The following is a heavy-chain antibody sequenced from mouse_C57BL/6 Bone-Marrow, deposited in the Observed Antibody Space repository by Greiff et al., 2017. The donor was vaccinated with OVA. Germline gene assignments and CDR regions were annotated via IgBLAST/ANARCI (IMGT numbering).Heavy chain of an antibody. CDR1: GYSITSDY. CDR3: ARLLRYWYFDV. J-gene: IGHJ1*03. V-gene: IGHV3-8*01. CDR2: ISSSGST. Sequence: EVKLVESGPGLVKPSQTLSLTCSVTGYSITSDYWNWIRKFPGNKLEYMGYISSSGSTSYNPSLKSRISITRDTSKNQYYLRLNSVTTEDTATYYCARLLRYWYFDVWGTGTTVTVSS. D-gene: IGHD1-1*01.